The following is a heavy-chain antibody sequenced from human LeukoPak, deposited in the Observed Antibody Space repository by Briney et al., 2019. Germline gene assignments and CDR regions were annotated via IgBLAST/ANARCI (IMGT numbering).Heavy chain of an antibody. J-gene: IGHJ4*02. D-gene: IGHD2-21*01. V-gene: IGHV3-74*01. CDR2: INSDGSST. CDR1: GFTFSSYW. CDR3: AREVVLSATSVFDY. Sequence: GGSLRLSCAASGFTFSSYWLHWVRQAPGTGRVWVSRINSDGSSTLYADSVRGRFTISRDNAENTVYLQMNRLRAEDTGVYYCAREVVLSATSVFDYWGRGTLVTVSS.